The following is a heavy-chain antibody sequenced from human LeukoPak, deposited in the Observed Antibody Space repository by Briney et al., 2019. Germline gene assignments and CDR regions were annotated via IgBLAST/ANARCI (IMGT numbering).Heavy chain of an antibody. J-gene: IGHJ4*01. V-gene: IGHV3-73*01. CDR3: TRQPQGTGTVDY. D-gene: IGHD3/OR15-3a*01. CDR2: VRSKDDGYAT. CDR1: GFIFRDSP. Sequence: GGSPRLSCAASGFIFRDSPIHWVRQASGNGLEWVGRVRSKDDGYATGYAASVKGRFTISRDDSKNMVYLQMNSLKTEDTAVYYCTRQPQGTGTVDYWGQGTLVTVSS.